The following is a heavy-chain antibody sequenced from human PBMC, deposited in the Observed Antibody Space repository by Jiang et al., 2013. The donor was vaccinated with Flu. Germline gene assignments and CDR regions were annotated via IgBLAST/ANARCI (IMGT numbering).Heavy chain of an antibody. CDR2: IWYDGSNK. V-gene: IGHV3-33*01. CDR3: AREAGVAVAGIFDY. J-gene: IGHJ4*02. D-gene: IGHD6-19*01. Sequence: GGGVVQPGRSLRLSCAASGFTFSSYGMHWVRQAPGKGLEWVAVIWYDGSNKYYADSVKGRFTISRDNSKNTLYLQMNSLRAEDTAVYYCAREAGVAVAGIFDYWGQGTLVTVSS. CDR1: GFTFSSYG.